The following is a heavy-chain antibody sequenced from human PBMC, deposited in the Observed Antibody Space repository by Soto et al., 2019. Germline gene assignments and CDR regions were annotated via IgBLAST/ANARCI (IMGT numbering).Heavy chain of an antibody. CDR3: SKGLDNEEVGHDF. CDR2: ISNDGSST. CDR1: GFTFSSYG. Sequence: GGSLRLSCAASGFTFSSYGMHWVRQAPGKGLEYVSAISNDGSSTYYADSVKGRFTISRDNSKDTLYLQMNSLRAEDTAVYYFSKGLDNEEVGHDFWGQRTLVTGSS. V-gene: IGHV3-30*02. J-gene: IGHJ4*01.